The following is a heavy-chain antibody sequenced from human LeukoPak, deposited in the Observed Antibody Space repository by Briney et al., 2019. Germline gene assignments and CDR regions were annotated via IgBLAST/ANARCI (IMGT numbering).Heavy chain of an antibody. CDR3: ARDTTPGVYYMDV. D-gene: IGHD2-8*01. CDR1: GYTFTGYY. Sequence: GASVTVSCKASGYTFTGYYMHWVRQAPGQGLEWMGRINPNSGGTNYAQKFQGRVTMTRDTSISTAYMELSRLRSDDTAVYYCARDTTPGVYYMDVWGKGTTVTVSS. J-gene: IGHJ6*03. V-gene: IGHV1-2*06. CDR2: INPNSGGT.